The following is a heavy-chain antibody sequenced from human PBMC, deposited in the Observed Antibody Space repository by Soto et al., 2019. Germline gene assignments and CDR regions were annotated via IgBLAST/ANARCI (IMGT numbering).Heavy chain of an antibody. CDR3: ARSQGSSTSLEIYYYYYSGLHV. Sequence: QVQLVQSGAEVKKPGSSVKVSCKASGGTFSSYAISWVRQAPGQGLDWMGGIIPISGTANYAQKFQGSVTITADESTSTAYMELRSLRSEDTAVYYCARSQGSSTSLEIYYYYYSGLHVWGQGTMVTVSS. D-gene: IGHD2-2*01. CDR2: IIPISGTA. J-gene: IGHJ6*01. V-gene: IGHV1-69*01. CDR1: GGTFSSYA.